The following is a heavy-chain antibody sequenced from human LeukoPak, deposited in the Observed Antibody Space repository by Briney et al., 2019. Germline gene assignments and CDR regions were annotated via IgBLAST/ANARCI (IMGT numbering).Heavy chain of an antibody. CDR3: ARGQYSRSCSET. J-gene: IGHJ4*02. Sequence: SETLSLTCTVSGGSISSYRYCWGRLPPGTGQEWIGYIYYSGSTNYNTSLKSRVTLLVDTSQTQFSLKVSSVTAADTAVYYCARGQYSRSCSETWGQRSLVTVSS. CDR1: GGSISSYR. V-gene: IGHV4-59*01. D-gene: IGHD1-26*01. CDR2: IYYSGST.